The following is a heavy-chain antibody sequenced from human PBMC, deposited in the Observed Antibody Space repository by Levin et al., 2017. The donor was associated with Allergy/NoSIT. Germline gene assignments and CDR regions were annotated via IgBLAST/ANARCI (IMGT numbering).Heavy chain of an antibody. CDR3: ARGRRRGAMVRGLLSS. CDR1: GGSFSGYY. V-gene: IGHV4-34*01. D-gene: IGHD3-10*01. CDR2: INHTGGI. J-gene: IGHJ5*02. Sequence: PSETLSLTCGVNGGSFSGYYWSWIRQAPGKGLEWVGEINHTGGINYNPSLKSRVAISVATPKNQFSLKLTSVTAADTGVYYCARGRRRGAMVRGLLSSWGQGTLVIVSS.